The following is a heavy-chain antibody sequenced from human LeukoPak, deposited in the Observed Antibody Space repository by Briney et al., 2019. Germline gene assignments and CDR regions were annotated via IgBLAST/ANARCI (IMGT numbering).Heavy chain of an antibody. J-gene: IGHJ6*02. CDR3: ARDAEYYYGSGSYSSGIDV. D-gene: IGHD3-10*01. V-gene: IGHV4-31*03. CDR1: GGSIRDGAYF. Sequence: SQTLSLTCTISGGSIRDGAYFWYWVRQHPGKGLEWIGYIYYSGSTYYNPSLKSRVTISADTSKNQFSLKLSSVTAADTAVYYCARDAEYYYGSGSYSSGIDVWGQGTTVTVSS. CDR2: IYYSGST.